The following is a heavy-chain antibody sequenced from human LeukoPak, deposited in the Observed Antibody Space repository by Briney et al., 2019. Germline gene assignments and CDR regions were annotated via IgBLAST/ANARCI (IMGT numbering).Heavy chain of an antibody. CDR2: MNPNSGNT. CDR3: ARAVVPAVNDAFDI. V-gene: IGHV1-8*01. D-gene: IGHD2-2*01. CDR1: GYTFTSYD. Sequence: ASVKVSCKASGYTFTSYDINWVRQATGQGLEWMGWMNPNSGNTGYAQKFQGRVTITRNTSISTAYMELSSLRSEDTAVYYCARAVVPAVNDAFDIWGQGTMVTVSS. J-gene: IGHJ3*02.